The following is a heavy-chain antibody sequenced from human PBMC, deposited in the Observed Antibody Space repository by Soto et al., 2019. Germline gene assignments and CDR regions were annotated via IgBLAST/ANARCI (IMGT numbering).Heavy chain of an antibody. D-gene: IGHD5-12*01. CDR1: GGSISSYY. J-gene: IGHJ5*02. CDR2: IYYSGST. CDR3: ARDQGGYSGHEKQRAWFDP. V-gene: IGHV4-59*01. Sequence: PSETLSLTCTVFGGSISSYYWSWIRQPPGKGLEWIGYIYYSGSTNYNPSLKSRVTISVDTSKNQFSLKLSSVTAADTAVYYCARDQGGYSGHEKQRAWFDPWGQGTLVTVS.